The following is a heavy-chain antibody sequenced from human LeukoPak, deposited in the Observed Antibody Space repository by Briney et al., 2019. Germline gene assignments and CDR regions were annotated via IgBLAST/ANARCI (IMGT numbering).Heavy chain of an antibody. Sequence: GGSLRLSCAASGFTFSSYSMNWVRQAPGKGLEWVSSISSSSSYIYYADSVKGRFTISRDNAKNPLYLQMNSLRAEGTAVYYCAGSYYDFWSGYSFDYWGQGTLVTVSS. J-gene: IGHJ4*02. D-gene: IGHD3-3*01. CDR2: ISSSSSYI. V-gene: IGHV3-21*01. CDR3: AGSYYDFWSGYSFDY. CDR1: GFTFSSYS.